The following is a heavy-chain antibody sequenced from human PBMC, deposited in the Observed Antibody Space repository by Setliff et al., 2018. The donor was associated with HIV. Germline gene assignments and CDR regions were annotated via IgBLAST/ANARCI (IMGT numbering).Heavy chain of an antibody. CDR2: IYPGDSDT. D-gene: IGHD3-16*02. V-gene: IGHV5-51*01. J-gene: IGHJ3*02. CDR3: ARESLNLGELSSNPDASDI. Sequence: GESLKISCKGSGYSFANSWIGWVRQMPGKGLEWMGIIYPGDSDTTYSPSFQGQVTMSADTSKNHLSLKLTSVTAADTAIYYCARESLNLGELSSNPDASDIWGQGTMVTVSS. CDR1: GYSFANSW.